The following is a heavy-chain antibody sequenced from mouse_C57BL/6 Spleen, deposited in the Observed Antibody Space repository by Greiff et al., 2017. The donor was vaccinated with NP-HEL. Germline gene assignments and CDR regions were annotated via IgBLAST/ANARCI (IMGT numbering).Heavy chain of an antibody. Sequence: EVHLVESGGGLVKPGGSLKLSCAASGFTFSSYAMSWVRQTPEKRLEWVATISDGGSYTYYPDNVKGRFTISRDNAKNNLYLQMSHLKSEDTAMYYCARERGGAMDYWGQGTSVTVSS. J-gene: IGHJ4*01. CDR1: GFTFSSYA. CDR2: ISDGGSYT. V-gene: IGHV5-4*01. CDR3: ARERGGAMDY.